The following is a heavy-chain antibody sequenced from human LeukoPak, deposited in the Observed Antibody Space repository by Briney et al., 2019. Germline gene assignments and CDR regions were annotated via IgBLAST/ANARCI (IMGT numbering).Heavy chain of an antibody. CDR1: GFTFSSSW. CDR3: ASEPQWLVRDYYMDV. J-gene: IGHJ6*03. V-gene: IGHV3-7*01. Sequence: GGSLRLSCAASGFTFSSSWMSWVRQAPGKGLEWVANIDQDGSEKYFMDSVKGRFTISRDNSKNTLYLQMNSLRAEDTAVYYCASEPQWLVRDYYMDVWGKGTTVTVSS. D-gene: IGHD6-19*01. CDR2: IDQDGSEK.